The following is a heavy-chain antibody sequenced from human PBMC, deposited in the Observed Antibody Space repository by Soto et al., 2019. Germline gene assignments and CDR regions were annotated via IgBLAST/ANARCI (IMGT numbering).Heavy chain of an antibody. Sequence: ASVKVSCKASGGTFSSYAISWVRQAPGQGLEWMGGIIPIFGTANYAQKFQGRVTITADESTSTAYMELSSLRSEDTAVYYCAVGAAAGTDDYWGQGTLVTVPS. CDR3: AVGAAAGTDDY. CDR2: IIPIFGTA. D-gene: IGHD6-13*01. J-gene: IGHJ4*02. V-gene: IGHV1-69*13. CDR1: GGTFSSYA.